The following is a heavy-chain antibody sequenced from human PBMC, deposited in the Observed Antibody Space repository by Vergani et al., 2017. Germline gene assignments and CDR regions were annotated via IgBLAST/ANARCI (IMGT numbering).Heavy chain of an antibody. Sequence: QVQLQQWGAGLLKPSETLSLTCAVYGGSFSGYYWSWIRQPPGKGLEWIGEINHSGSTNYNPSLKSRVTISVDTSKKQFSLKLSSVTAADTAVYYCARHRKQLWAYYFDYWGQGTLVTVSS. CDR1: GGSFSGYY. CDR2: INHSGST. J-gene: IGHJ4*02. V-gene: IGHV4-34*01. CDR3: ARHRKQLWAYYFDY. D-gene: IGHD5-18*01.